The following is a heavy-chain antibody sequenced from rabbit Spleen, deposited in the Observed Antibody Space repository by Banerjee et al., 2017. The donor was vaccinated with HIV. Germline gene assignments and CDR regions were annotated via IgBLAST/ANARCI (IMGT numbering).Heavy chain of an antibody. CDR2: IYPGFAIT. J-gene: IGHJ6*01. D-gene: IGHD5-1*01. V-gene: IGHV1S47*01. Sequence: WVRQAPGKGPEWIAYIYPGFAITTYANWVNGRFSISRENTQNTVYLQLNSLTAADTATYFCARDLVAVIGWNFSLWGPGTLVTVS. CDR3: ARDLVAVIGWNFSL.